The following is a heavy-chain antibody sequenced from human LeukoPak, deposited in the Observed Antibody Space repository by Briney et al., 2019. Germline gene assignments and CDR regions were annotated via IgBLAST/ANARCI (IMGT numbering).Heavy chain of an antibody. J-gene: IGHJ5*02. CDR3: ARKFIHPASNWFDP. CDR2: IYYSGST. V-gene: IGHV4-59*01. CDR1: GDSISSYY. Sequence: SETLSLTCTVSGDSISSYYWSWIRQPPGKGLEWIGYIYYSGSTNYNPSLKSRVTISVDTSKNQFSLKLSSVTAADTAVYYCARKFIHPASNWFDPWGQGTLVTVSS.